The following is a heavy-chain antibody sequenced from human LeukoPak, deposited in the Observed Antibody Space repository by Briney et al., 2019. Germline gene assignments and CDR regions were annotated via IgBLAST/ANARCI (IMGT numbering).Heavy chain of an antibody. Sequence: SETLSLTCTVSGGSISSYQWSWIRKPAGKGLEWIGRMYTSGSTNYNPSLKSRVTISVDTSKNQFSLKLSSVTAADTAVYYCARRMVATSYYYYYMDVWGKGTTVTISS. CDR3: ARRMVATSYYYYYMDV. J-gene: IGHJ6*03. CDR2: MYTSGST. D-gene: IGHD5-12*01. CDR1: GGSISSYQ. V-gene: IGHV4-4*07.